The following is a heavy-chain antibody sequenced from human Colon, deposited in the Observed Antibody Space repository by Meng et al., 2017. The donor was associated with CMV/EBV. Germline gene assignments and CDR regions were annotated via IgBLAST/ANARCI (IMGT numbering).Heavy chain of an antibody. D-gene: IGHD6-13*01. CDR1: EFTFTSYA. CDR3: ARARDSGSWLFDY. V-gene: IGHV1-3*02. J-gene: IGHJ4*02. CDR2: STPDSGKT. Sequence: ASVKVSCAASEFTFTSYAMHWVRQAPGHRLQWMGCSTPDSGKTQYSREFQGRVTFTRDTSASTAYMVLSSLTSEDMAVYYCARARDSGSWLFDYWGQGSLVTVSS.